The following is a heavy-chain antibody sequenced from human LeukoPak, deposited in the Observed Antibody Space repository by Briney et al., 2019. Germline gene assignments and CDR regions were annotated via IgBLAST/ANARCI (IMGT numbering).Heavy chain of an antibody. CDR1: GFTFSSYG. Sequence: PGGSLRLSCAASGFTFSSYGMHWVRQAPGKGLEWVAVIWYDGSNKYYADSVKGRFTISRDNSKNTLYLQINSLRAEDTAVYYCARDPDKYDSSFVWGQGTLVTVSS. V-gene: IGHV3-33*01. D-gene: IGHD3-22*01. J-gene: IGHJ4*02. CDR2: IWYDGSNK. CDR3: ARDPDKYDSSFV.